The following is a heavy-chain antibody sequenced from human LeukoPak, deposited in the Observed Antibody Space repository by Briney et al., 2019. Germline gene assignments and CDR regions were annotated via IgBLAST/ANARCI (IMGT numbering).Heavy chain of an antibody. V-gene: IGHV3-23*01. CDR2: ISGSGGST. CDR1: GFTFSSYA. Sequence: GGSLRLSCAASGFTFSSYAMSWVRQAPGKGLEWVSAISGSGGSTYYADSVKGRFTISRDNAKNTLYLQMNSLRAEDTAVYYCAKNWVASSWFNWFDPWGQGTLVTVPS. D-gene: IGHD6-13*01. J-gene: IGHJ5*02. CDR3: AKNWVASSWFNWFDP.